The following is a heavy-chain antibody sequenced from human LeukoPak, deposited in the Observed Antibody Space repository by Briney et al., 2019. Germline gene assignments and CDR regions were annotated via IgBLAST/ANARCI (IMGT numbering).Heavy chain of an antibody. D-gene: IGHD6-13*01. CDR1: GDSINSGGYS. CDR3: AREGPYSSSS. J-gene: IGHJ5*02. Sequence: PSQTLSLTCAVSGDSINSGGYSWSWLRQPPGKGLEWIGYIYHSGSTYYNPSLKSRVTISVDRSKNQFSLKLSSVTAADTAVYYCAREGPYSSSSWGQGTLVTVSS. V-gene: IGHV4-30-2*01. CDR2: IYHSGST.